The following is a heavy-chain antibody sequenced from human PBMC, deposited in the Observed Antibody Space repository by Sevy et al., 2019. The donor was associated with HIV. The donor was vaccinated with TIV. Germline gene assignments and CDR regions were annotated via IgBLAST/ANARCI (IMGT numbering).Heavy chain of an antibody. CDR1: GGSLSSHY. J-gene: IGHJ3*02. CDR3: AIDFGYGYGHAFHI. V-gene: IGHV4-59*11. D-gene: IGHD5-18*01. CDR2: IYYTEST. Sequence: SETLSLTCSVSGGSLSSHYWSWIRQPPGKGLEWIGYIYYTESTNYSPSLKSRVTISLDTSKNQVSLKLRSVSAADTAVYYCAIDFGYGYGHAFHIWGQGTMVTVSS.